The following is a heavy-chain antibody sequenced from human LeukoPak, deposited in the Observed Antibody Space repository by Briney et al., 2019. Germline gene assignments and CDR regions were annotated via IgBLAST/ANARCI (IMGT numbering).Heavy chain of an antibody. V-gene: IGHV4-4*07. CDR3: ARGQLRFLEWSHEDYYGMDV. J-gene: IGHJ6*02. CDR2: IYTSGST. CDR1: GGSISSYY. D-gene: IGHD3-3*01. Sequence: SETLSLTCTVSGGSISSYYWSWIRQPAGKGLEWIGRIYTSGSTNYNPSLKSRVTISVDTSKNQFSLKLSSVTAADTAVYYCARGQLRFLEWSHEDYYGMDVWGQGTTVTVSS.